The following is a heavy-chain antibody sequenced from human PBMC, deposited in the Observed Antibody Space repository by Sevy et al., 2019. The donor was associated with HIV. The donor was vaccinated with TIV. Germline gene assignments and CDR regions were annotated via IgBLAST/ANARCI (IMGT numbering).Heavy chain of an antibody. J-gene: IGHJ3*01. D-gene: IGHD4-4*01. CDR2: IYHTGST. Sequence: SETLSLTCAVSGGSISSGVYSWNWIRQSPGKGLEWIEYIYHTGSTYYNPSLKSRLTMSVDMSKNQFSLKMNSLTAADTAVYYCARDGGTLTTPGAFDFWGQGTMVTVSS. CDR3: ARDGGTLTTPGAFDF. V-gene: IGHV4-30-2*06. CDR1: GGSISSGVYS.